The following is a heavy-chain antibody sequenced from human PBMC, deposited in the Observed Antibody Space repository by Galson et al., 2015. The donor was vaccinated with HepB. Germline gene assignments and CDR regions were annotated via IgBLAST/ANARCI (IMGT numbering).Heavy chain of an antibody. CDR1: GFTFSSYG. CDR2: IRYDGSNK. D-gene: IGHD3-10*01. J-gene: IGHJ4*02. CDR3: AKDPTQRHSGRLDY. Sequence: SLRLSCAASGFTFSSYGMHWVRQAPGKGLEWVAFIRYDGSNKYYADSVKGRFTISRDNSKNTLYLQMNSLRAEDTAVYYCAKDPTQRHSGRLDYWGQGTPVTVSS. V-gene: IGHV3-30*02.